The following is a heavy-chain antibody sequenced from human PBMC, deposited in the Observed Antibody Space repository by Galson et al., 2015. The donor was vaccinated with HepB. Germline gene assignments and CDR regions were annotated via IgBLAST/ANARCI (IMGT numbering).Heavy chain of an antibody. Sequence: SLRLSCAASGFTFSSYAMHWVRQAPGKGLEWVAVISYDGSNKYYADSVKGRFTISRDNSKNTLYLQMNSLRAEDTAVYYCARDGNYDILTGYYRGRYFDYWGQGTLVTVSS. D-gene: IGHD3-9*01. J-gene: IGHJ4*02. V-gene: IGHV3-30-3*01. CDR2: ISYDGSNK. CDR3: ARDGNYDILTGYYRGRYFDY. CDR1: GFTFSSYA.